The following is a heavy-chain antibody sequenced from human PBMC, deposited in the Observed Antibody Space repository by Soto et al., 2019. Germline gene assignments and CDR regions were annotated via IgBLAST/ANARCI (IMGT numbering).Heavy chain of an antibody. Sequence: GGSLRLSCAASGFTFSSYAMHWVRQAPGKGLEWVAVISYDGSNKYYADSVKGRFTISRDNSKNTLYLQMNSLRAEDTAVYYCAREEYCSGGSCYGGYFDYWGQGTLVTVSS. CDR3: AREEYCSGGSCYGGYFDY. CDR2: ISYDGSNK. V-gene: IGHV3-30-3*01. CDR1: GFTFSSYA. D-gene: IGHD2-15*01. J-gene: IGHJ4*02.